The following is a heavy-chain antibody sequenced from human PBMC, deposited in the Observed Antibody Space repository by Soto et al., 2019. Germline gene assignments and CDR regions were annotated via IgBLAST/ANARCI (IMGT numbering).Heavy chain of an antibody. CDR1: GGSFSGYY. CDR2: INHSGST. Sequence: PSETLSLTCAVYGGSFSGYYWSWIRQPPGKGLEWIGEINHSGSTNYNPSLKSRVTISVDTSKNQFSLKLSSVTAADTAVYYCARVRGLLWFGELFYYYYGMDVWGQGTTVTVSS. CDR3: ARVRGLLWFGELFYYYYGMDV. V-gene: IGHV4-34*01. D-gene: IGHD3-10*01. J-gene: IGHJ6*02.